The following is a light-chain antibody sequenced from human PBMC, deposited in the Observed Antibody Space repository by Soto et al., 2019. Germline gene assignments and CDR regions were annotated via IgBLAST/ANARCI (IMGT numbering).Light chain of an antibody. Sequence: EIVTTHSPATLSISAWERSTLSFRFSQSISPKVAWYQQKPGQAPRLLIYGAFTRATGVPARFSGSGSGTEFTLSISSLQSEHFAVYYCQQYNSWPLTFGGGTKVDI. CDR1: QSISPK. J-gene: IGKJ4*01. CDR2: GAF. CDR3: QQYNSWPLT. V-gene: IGKV3-15*01.